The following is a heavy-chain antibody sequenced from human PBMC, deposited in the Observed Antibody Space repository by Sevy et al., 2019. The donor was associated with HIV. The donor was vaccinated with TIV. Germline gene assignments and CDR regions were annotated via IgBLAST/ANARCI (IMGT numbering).Heavy chain of an antibody. D-gene: IGHD6-19*01. CDR1: GFTFSSYA. V-gene: IGHV3-23*01. CDR2: IGGSGGST. Sequence: GGSLRLSCAASGFTFSSYAMSWVRQAPGKGLEWVSAIGGSGGSTYYADSVKGRFTISRDNSKNTLYLQMNSLRAEDTAVYYCAKEGYSSGWPPFWHFDYWGQGTLVTVSS. J-gene: IGHJ4*02. CDR3: AKEGYSSGWPPFWHFDY.